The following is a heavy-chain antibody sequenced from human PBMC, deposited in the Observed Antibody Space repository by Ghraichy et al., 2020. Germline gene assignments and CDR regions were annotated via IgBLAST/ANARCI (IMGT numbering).Heavy chain of an antibody. CDR1: GFTFSSYS. CDR2: ITSSSRFI. Sequence: GGSLRLSCVGSGFTFSSYSMNWVRQAQGKGLEWVSYITSSSRFISYADSVKGRFTVSRDNGQNSLYLQMKSLRDEDTAVYYCARGSTVVRYYYYDGMDVWGQGTTVTVSS. D-gene: IGHD4-23*01. J-gene: IGHJ6*02. CDR3: ARGSTVVRYYYYDGMDV. V-gene: IGHV3-48*02.